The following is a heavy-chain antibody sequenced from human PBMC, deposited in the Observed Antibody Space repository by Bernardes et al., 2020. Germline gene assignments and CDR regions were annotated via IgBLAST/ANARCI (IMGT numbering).Heavy chain of an antibody. D-gene: IGHD1-1*01. V-gene: IGHV1-18*01. J-gene: IGHJ6*03. CDR1: GYTFSNHS. CDR3: ARVNWSSGLYYYLDV. CDR2: ISTSNGKA. Sequence: ASVKVSCKASGYTFSNHSITWVRQAPGQGLEWMAWISTSNGKANSAHKFYNRVIMTTDKSTSTAYMELRNLRSDDTAVYYCARVNWSSGLYYYLDVWGEGTTVTVSS.